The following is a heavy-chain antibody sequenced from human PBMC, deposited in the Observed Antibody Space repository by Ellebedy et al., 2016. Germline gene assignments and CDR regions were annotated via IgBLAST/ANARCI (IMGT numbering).Heavy chain of an antibody. D-gene: IGHD6-13*01. J-gene: IGHJ3*02. CDR2: SHYSGAT. Sequence: SETLSLTCSVSGDSISNYHWNWIRQSPGKGLEWIGYSHYSGATSYNPPLQSRVTVTVDTSKSQFSLRLTSVTAADTAVYYCAKWNSGWYAFEIWGQGTMVTVSS. V-gene: IGHV4-59*01. CDR1: GDSISNYH. CDR3: AKWNSGWYAFEI.